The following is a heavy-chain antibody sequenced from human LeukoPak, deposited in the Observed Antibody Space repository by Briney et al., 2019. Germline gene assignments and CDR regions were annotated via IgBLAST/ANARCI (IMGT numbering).Heavy chain of an antibody. CDR3: ARWGDRVAAYDY. D-gene: IGHD6-19*01. J-gene: IGHJ4*02. CDR2: ISSSSSYI. V-gene: IGHV3-21*03. CDR1: GFTFSSYS. Sequence: GGSLRLSCAASGFTFSSYSMNWVRQAPGKGLEWVSSISSSSSYIYYADSVKGRFTISRDNAKSSLYLQMNSLRAEDTAVYYCARWGDRVAAYDYWGQGTLVTVSS.